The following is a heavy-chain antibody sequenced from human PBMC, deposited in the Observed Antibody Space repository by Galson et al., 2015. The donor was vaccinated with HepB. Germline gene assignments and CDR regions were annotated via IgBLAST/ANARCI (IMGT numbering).Heavy chain of an antibody. V-gene: IGHV3-48*01. D-gene: IGHD3-22*01. CDR3: ARGHYDRSGYWGFDF. Sequence: SLRLSCAASGFSFNTYSMNWVRQAPGQGLEWVSYISSSSGKIYYADSVKGRFTISRDNAKNSLYLQMNSLRAEDTAVYYCARGHYDRSGYWGFDFWGQGTLVTVFS. CDR1: GFSFNTYS. CDR2: ISSSSGKI. J-gene: IGHJ4*02.